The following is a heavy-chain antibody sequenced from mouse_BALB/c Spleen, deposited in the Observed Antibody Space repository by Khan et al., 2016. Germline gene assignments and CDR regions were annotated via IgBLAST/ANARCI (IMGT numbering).Heavy chain of an antibody. CDR1: DYTFTDYY. CDR3: ARRGIYWYFDV. J-gene: IGHJ1*01. Sequence: QVQLQQSGPELVKPGASVKISCKASDYTFTDYYINWVKQKPGQGLEWIGWIYPGSGNTKYNEKFKGKATLTVHTSSSTAYMQLSSLTSEDTAVYFCARRGIYWYFDVWGAGTTVTVSS. V-gene: IGHV1-84*02. CDR2: IYPGSGNT.